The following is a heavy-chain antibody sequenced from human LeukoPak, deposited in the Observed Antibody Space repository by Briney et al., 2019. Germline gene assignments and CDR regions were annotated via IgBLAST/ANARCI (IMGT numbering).Heavy chain of an antibody. Sequence: GASVKVSCKASGYTFTDFAMSWVRQAPGQGLEWMAKISVYNGHTNSVQKFQGRVTMTRDTSTSTAYMELKSLRPDDTAVYFCARRRSEEFDFDCWGQGTLVTVSS. CDR2: ISVYNGHT. D-gene: IGHD6-19*01. V-gene: IGHV1-18*01. CDR3: ARRRSEEFDFDC. J-gene: IGHJ4*02. CDR1: GYTFTDFA.